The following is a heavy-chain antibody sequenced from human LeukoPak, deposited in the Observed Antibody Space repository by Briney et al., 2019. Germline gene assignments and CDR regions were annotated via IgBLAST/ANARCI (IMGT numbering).Heavy chain of an antibody. CDR1: GYTFTGCY. CDR2: INPNSGGT. Sequence: ASVKVSCKASGYTFTGCYMHWVRQAPGQGLEWMGWINPNSGGTNYAQKSQGRVTMTRDTSISTAYMELSRLRSDDTAVYYCAREVGGPSTSRYYYYGMDVWGQGTTVTVSS. D-gene: IGHD2-2*01. V-gene: IGHV1-2*02. J-gene: IGHJ6*02. CDR3: AREVGGPSTSRYYYYGMDV.